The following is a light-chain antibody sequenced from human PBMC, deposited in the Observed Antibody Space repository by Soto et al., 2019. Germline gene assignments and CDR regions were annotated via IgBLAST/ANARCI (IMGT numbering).Light chain of an antibody. Sequence: EIALTQSPGTLSLSPGERATLSCRASQSVSSYLAWYQQKPGQAPRLLIYDTSNRASGIPARFSGSGSGTDFTLTISSLEPEDSAVYYCQQRSIWPVFGGGTKVDIK. CDR3: QQRSIWPV. CDR2: DTS. CDR1: QSVSSY. J-gene: IGKJ4*01. V-gene: IGKV3-11*01.